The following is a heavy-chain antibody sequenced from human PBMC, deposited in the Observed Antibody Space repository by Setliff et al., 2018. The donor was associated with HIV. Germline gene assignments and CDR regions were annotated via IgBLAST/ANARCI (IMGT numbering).Heavy chain of an antibody. V-gene: IGHV1-2*02. CDR1: GDAFTDYY. CDR2: INPNSCGT. CDR3: ARDPGYKSSWYGSFDI. D-gene: IGHD6-13*01. Sequence: ASVKVSCKASGDAFTDYYIHWVRQAPGQGLEWMGWINPNSCGTNYAQKFQGRVTMTRDTSISTAFMDLSRLRSDDTAVYYCARDPGYKSSWYGSFDIWGQGTMVTVSS. J-gene: IGHJ3*02.